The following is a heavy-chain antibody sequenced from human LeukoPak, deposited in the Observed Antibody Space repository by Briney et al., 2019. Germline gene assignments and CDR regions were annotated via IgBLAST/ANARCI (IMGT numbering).Heavy chain of an antibody. J-gene: IGHJ6*02. D-gene: IGHD2-21*02. CDR3: AREGRYCGGDCYLYYYYGMDV. CDR1: GGSISSGGYY. Sequence: SETLSLTCTVSGGSISSGGYYWSWIRQHPGKGLEWIGYICYSGSTYYNPSLKSRVTISVDTSKNQFSLKLSSVTAADTAVYYCAREGRYCGGDCYLYYYYGMDVWGQGTTVTVSS. V-gene: IGHV4-31*03. CDR2: ICYSGST.